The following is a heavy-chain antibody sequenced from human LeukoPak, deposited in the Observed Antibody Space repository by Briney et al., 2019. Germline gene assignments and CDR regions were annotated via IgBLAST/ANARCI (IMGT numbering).Heavy chain of an antibody. CDR2: IIPIFGTA. CDR1: GGSFSSYA. V-gene: IGHV1-69*01. J-gene: IGHJ4*02. Sequence: SVKVSCKASGGSFSSYAISWVRQAPGPGLEWMGGIIPIFGTANYAQKFQGRVTITADEATSTAYMELSSLRSEDTAVYYCARDRITMVRGAIRRPFFDYWGQGTLVTVPS. D-gene: IGHD3-10*01. CDR3: ARDRITMVRGAIRRPFFDY.